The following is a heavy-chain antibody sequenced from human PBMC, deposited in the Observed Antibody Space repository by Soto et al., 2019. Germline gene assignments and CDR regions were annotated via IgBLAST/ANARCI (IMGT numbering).Heavy chain of an antibody. V-gene: IGHV3-23*01. Sequence: EGQLLESGGGSVQPGGSLRLSCAASGFTFSSYAMSWVRQAPGNWLERVAAISASGGSAYYADSVKGRFTISRDNSKNTLYLQMNSLRAEDTAVYYCARDYPELSVYNHLPNYGIDVWGEGTTVTVSS. CDR3: ARDYPELSVYNHLPNYGIDV. J-gene: IGHJ6*04. CDR2: ISASGGSA. CDR1: GFTFSSYA. D-gene: IGHD1-1*01.